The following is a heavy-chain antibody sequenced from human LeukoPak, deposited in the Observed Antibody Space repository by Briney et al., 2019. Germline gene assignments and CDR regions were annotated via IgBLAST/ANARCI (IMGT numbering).Heavy chain of an antibody. Sequence: GGSLRLSCAASGFTFSSYWMHWVRQAPGKGLVWVSRINSDGSSTSYADSVKGRFTISRDNSKNTLYLQMNSLRAEDTAVYYCAKAPDITMIVVVTYFDYWGQGTLVTVSS. CDR1: GFTFSSYW. D-gene: IGHD3-22*01. V-gene: IGHV3-74*01. J-gene: IGHJ4*02. CDR3: AKAPDITMIVVVTYFDY. CDR2: INSDGSST.